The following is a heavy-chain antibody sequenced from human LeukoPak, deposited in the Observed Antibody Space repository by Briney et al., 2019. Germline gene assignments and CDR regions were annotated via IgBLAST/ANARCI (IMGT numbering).Heavy chain of an antibody. Sequence: SETLSLTCAVYGGSFSGYYWSWIRQPPGKGLEWIGEINHSGSTNYNPSLKSRVTISVDTSKNQFSLKLSSVTAADTAVYYCARGYPRDRGDFFFAYWAKETRVTVSS. CDR2: INHSGST. V-gene: IGHV4-34*01. CDR1: GGSFSGYY. J-gene: IGHJ4*02. D-gene: IGHD3-22*01. CDR3: ARGYPRDRGDFFFAY.